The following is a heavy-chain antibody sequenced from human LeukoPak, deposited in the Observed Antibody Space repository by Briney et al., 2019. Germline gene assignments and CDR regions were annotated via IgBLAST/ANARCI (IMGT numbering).Heavy chain of an antibody. CDR2: IYYSGST. D-gene: IGHD3-10*01. J-gene: IGHJ4*02. CDR3: ARVSLVRGAPDYYFDY. CDR1: GGSINSYY. Sequence: PSETLSLTCTVSGGSINSYYWSWIRQPPGKGLEWIGYIYYSGSTNYNPSLKSRVTISVDTSKNQFSLKLSSVTAADTAVYYCARVSLVRGAPDYYFDYWGQGTLVTVSS. V-gene: IGHV4-59*12.